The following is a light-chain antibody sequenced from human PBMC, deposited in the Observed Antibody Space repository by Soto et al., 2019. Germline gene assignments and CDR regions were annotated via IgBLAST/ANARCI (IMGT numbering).Light chain of an antibody. CDR3: QQSYTTASIT. CDR1: QSISRN. CDR2: AAS. Sequence: DIQMTQSPSSLSASVGDRVTITCRASQSISRNLNWYQHKPGKAPKLLIYAASSLQNGVPSRFSGCGSGTELTLSISSLQPEDVGTYYCQQSYTTASITFGQGTRLEIK. V-gene: IGKV1-39*01. J-gene: IGKJ5*01.